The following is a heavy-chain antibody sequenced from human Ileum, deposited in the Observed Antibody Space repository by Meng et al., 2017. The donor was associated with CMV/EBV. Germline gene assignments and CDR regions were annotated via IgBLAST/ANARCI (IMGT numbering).Heavy chain of an antibody. J-gene: IGHJ4*02. D-gene: IGHD2-2*01. Sequence: GTFSSYAISWVRQAPGQGLEWMGRIIPIFGTANYAQKFQGRVTITTDESTSTAYMELSSLRSEDTAVYYCAAYCSSTSCSLYYFDYWGQGTLVTVSS. CDR2: IIPIFGTA. CDR3: AAYCSSTSCSLYYFDY. V-gene: IGHV1-69*05. CDR1: GTFSSYA.